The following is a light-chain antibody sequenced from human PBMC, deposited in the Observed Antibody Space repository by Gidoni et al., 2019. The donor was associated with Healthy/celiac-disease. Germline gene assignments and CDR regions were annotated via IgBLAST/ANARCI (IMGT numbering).Light chain of an antibody. V-gene: IGKV1-5*01. Sequence: DIRMTQSPSTLSASVGDRVTITCRASQSVSNWLAGSQQRPGNAPKVLISRASTVKSGVPSRFSGSGYGTDFTLTISSLQPDDFAAYYCQQQDSFSPWSFGQGTEVEMK. CDR1: QSVSNW. CDR3: QQQDSFSPWS. CDR2: RAS. J-gene: IGKJ1*01.